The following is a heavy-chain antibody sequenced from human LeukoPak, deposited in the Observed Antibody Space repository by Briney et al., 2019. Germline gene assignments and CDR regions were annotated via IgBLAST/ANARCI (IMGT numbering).Heavy chain of an antibody. D-gene: IGHD3-10*01. J-gene: IGHJ5*02. V-gene: IGHV5-51*01. Sequence: GESLKISCKGSGYRFTSYWIGWVRQMPGKGLEWMGIIYPGDSDTRYSPSFQGQVTISADKSISTAYLQWSSLKASDTAMYYCARQDGSGSYYRRNNWFDPWGQGTLVTVSS. CDR3: ARQDGSGSYYRRNNWFDP. CDR2: IYPGDSDT. CDR1: GYRFTSYW.